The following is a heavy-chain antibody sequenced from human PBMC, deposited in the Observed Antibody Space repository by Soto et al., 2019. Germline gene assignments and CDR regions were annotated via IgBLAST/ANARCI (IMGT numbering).Heavy chain of an antibody. CDR2: IYPGNSYT. V-gene: IGHV5-51*01. CDR1: GYSFTSYW. J-gene: IGHJ5*02. D-gene: IGHD2-2*02. CDR3: DRGYTGSACRFDP. Sequence: ESQKISCKGSGYSFTSYWIGWVRQMPRKGLELVAIIYPGNSYTIYTPSFQGQVTLSADKSITTAYLQWGSLTASDRDIYYCDRGYTGSACRFDPWGQGTLVTVSS.